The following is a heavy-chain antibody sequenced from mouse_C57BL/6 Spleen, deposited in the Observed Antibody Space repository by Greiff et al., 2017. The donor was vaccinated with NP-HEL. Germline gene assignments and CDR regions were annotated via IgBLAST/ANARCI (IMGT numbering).Heavy chain of an antibody. Sequence: EVQLQESGPGLVKPSQSLSLTCSVTGYSITSGYYWNWIRQFPGNKLEWMGYISYDGSNNYNPSLKNRISITRDTSKNQFFLKLNSVTTEDTATYYCAIITTVVAPYAMDYWGQGTSVTVSS. V-gene: IGHV3-6*01. CDR2: ISYDGSN. CDR1: GYSITSGYY. D-gene: IGHD1-1*01. CDR3: AIITTVVAPYAMDY. J-gene: IGHJ4*01.